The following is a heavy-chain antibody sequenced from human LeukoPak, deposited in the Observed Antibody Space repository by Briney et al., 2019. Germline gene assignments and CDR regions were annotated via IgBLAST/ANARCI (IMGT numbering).Heavy chain of an antibody. CDR3: ARSNYDSTTFYYHLDL. CDR1: GFTFSSYW. D-gene: IGHD2/OR15-2a*01. V-gene: IGHV3-74*01. Sequence: GGSLRLSCAASGFTFSSYWMHWVRQAPGKGPVWVSRVDVHGQGTTYADSVKGRFTISRDNAKNTLSLQMNSLSAEDTAVYYCARSNYDSTTFYYHLDLWGQGTLVTVSS. J-gene: IGHJ5*02. CDR2: VDVHGQGT.